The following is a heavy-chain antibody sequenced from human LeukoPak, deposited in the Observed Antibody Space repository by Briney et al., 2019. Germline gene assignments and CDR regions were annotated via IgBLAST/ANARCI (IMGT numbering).Heavy chain of an antibody. D-gene: IGHD6-6*01. Sequence: ASVKVSCKASGYTFTGYYMHWVRQAPGQGLKWMGWINPNSGGTNYAQKFQGRVTMTRDTSISTAYMELSRLRSDDTAVYYCASEVYSSSSADAFDIWGQGTMVTVSS. CDR1: GYTFTGYY. CDR3: ASEVYSSSSADAFDI. CDR2: INPNSGGT. V-gene: IGHV1-2*02. J-gene: IGHJ3*02.